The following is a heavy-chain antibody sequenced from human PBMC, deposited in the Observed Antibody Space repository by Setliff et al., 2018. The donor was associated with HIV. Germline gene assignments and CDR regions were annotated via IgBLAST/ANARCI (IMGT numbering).Heavy chain of an antibody. CDR1: GFTFSSYA. CDR2: ISGSGGST. D-gene: IGHD6-25*01. J-gene: IGHJ5*02. V-gene: IGHV3-23*01. Sequence: GGSLRLSCAASGFTFSSYAMSWVRQAPGKGLEWVSAISGSGGSTYYADSVKGRFTISRDNSKNTLYLQMNSLRAEDTAAYYCARAPSWQRQVDLWGQGTLVTRLL. CDR3: ARAPSWQRQVDL.